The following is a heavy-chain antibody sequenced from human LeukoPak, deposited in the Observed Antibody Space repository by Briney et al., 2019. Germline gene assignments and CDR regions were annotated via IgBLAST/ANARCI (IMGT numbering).Heavy chain of an antibody. CDR3: AKDKNGKMATIMVDY. D-gene: IGHD5-24*01. J-gene: IGHJ4*02. Sequence: GGSLRLSCAASEFTFSSYSMNWVRQAPGKGLEWVSYITNSGNSKSYADSVKGRFTISRDNSKNTLYLQMNSLRAEDTAVYYCAKDKNGKMATIMVDYWGQGTLVTVSS. V-gene: IGHV3-48*01. CDR1: EFTFSSYS. CDR2: ITNSGNSK.